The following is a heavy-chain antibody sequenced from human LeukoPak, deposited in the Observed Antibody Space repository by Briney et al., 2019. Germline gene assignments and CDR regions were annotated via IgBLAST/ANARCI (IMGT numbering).Heavy chain of an antibody. Sequence: GGSLRLSCAASGFTFSKSWMSWVRQAPGEGLEWVANMNEDGSEKDYVDSVKGRFTISRDNARKSLYLQMSSLRAEDTAVYYCATYSHWVAGDVWGQGTTVTVSS. D-gene: IGHD3-16*01. CDR1: GFTFSKSW. V-gene: IGHV3-7*01. CDR3: ATYSHWVAGDV. J-gene: IGHJ6*02. CDR2: MNEDGSEK.